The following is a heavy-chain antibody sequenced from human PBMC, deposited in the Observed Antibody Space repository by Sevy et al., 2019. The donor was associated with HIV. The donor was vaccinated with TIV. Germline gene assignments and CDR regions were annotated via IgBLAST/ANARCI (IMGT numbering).Heavy chain of an antibody. Sequence: GGSLRLSCEASGFTFNSHGMTWVRQAPGKGLEWVSCISGSGISPYYADYVKGRFTISRDNSKNTMYLQMNSLRAEDTAVYYCAKEICINGLCQIYAGYYFYAMDVWAQGTTVTVSS. CDR1: GFTFNSHG. CDR3: AKEICINGLCQIYAGYYFYAMDV. V-gene: IGHV3-23*01. CDR2: ISGSGISP. D-gene: IGHD2-8*01. J-gene: IGHJ6*02.